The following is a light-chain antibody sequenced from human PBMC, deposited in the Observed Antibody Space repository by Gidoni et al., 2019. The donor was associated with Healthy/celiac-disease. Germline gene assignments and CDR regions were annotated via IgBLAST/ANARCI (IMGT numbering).Light chain of an antibody. CDR2: GAS. V-gene: IGKV3-15*01. CDR1: QSVSSN. CDR3: QQYNNRALT. J-gene: IGKJ4*01. Sequence: EIVMTQSPATLSVSPGERATLSCRASQSVSSNLAWYQQKPGQAPRLLIYGASTRATGIPARFSGSGSGTEFTLTISSLQSEDFAVYYCQQYNNRALTFXGXTKVEIK.